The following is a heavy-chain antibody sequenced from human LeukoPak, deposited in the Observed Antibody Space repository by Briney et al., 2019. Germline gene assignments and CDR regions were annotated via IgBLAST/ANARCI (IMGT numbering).Heavy chain of an antibody. CDR2: ISSSSSYI. V-gene: IGHV3-21*01. Sequence: GGSLRLSCEASGFIFSNYGMNWVRQAPGKGLEWVSSISSSSSYIYYADSVKGRFTISRDNAKNSLYLQMNSLRAEDTAVYYCARDSPAFDIWGQGTMVTVSS. CDR1: GFIFSNYG. J-gene: IGHJ3*02. CDR3: ARDSPAFDI.